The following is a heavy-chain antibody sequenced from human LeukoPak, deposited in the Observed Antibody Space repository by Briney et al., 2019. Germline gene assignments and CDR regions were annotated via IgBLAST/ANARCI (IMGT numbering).Heavy chain of an antibody. CDR2: IDWDDDK. CDR1: GFSLSTSGMC. V-gene: IGHV2-70*11. Sequence: SGPALVKPTQTLTLTCTVSGFSLSTSGMCVSWIRQPPGKALEWLARIDWDDDKYYNTSLKTRLTISKDTSENQVVLTMTNMDPVDTATYYCARSRNRDSGAYFEHWGQGTLVTVSS. D-gene: IGHD4/OR15-4a*01. CDR3: ARSRNRDSGAYFEH. J-gene: IGHJ4*02.